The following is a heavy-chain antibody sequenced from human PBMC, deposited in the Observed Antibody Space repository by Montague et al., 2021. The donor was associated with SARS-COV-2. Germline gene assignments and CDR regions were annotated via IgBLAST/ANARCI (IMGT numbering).Heavy chain of an antibody. Sequence: NDYAESVKSRITIDPDTSKNQFSLHLNSVTPEDTAVYYCARIQVGSKYYFDFWGQGTLFTVSS. V-gene: IGHV6-1*01. D-gene: IGHD4-11*01. CDR2: N. J-gene: IGHJ4*02. CDR3: ARIQVGSKYYFDF.